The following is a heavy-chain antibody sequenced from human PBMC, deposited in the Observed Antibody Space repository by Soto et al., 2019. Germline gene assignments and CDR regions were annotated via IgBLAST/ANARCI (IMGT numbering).Heavy chain of an antibody. V-gene: IGHV5-51*01. D-gene: IGHD6-13*01. Sequence: PGESLKISCQGSGYTFSNQWIAWVRQMPGKGLEWMGLTHPGNSESRYSPSIQGQVTMSVDKSINTAFLQWRSLKASDSAMYYCATHTSTGYWDCWGQGTLVTVSS. CDR1: GYTFSNQW. J-gene: IGHJ4*02. CDR2: THPGNSES. CDR3: ATHTSTGYWDC.